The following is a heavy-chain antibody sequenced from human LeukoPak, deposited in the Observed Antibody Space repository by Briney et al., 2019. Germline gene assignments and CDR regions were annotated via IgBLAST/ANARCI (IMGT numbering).Heavy chain of an antibody. Sequence: PGGSLRLSCAASGFTFSSYSMNWVRQAPGEGLEWVSSISSSSSYIYYADSVKGRFTISRDNAKNSLYLQMNSLRAEDTAVYYCARAHRLGEYYFDYWGQGTLVTVPS. CDR2: ISSSSSYI. J-gene: IGHJ4*02. CDR1: GFTFSSYS. D-gene: IGHD3-10*01. CDR3: ARAHRLGEYYFDY. V-gene: IGHV3-21*01.